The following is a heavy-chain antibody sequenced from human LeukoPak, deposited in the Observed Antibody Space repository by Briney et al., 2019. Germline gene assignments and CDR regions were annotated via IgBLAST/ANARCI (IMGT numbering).Heavy chain of an antibody. CDR1: GSTFSSYS. CDR3: ARDLGIIDY. CDR2: ISSSSSTI. V-gene: IGHV3-48*01. D-gene: IGHD7-27*01. J-gene: IGHJ4*02. Sequence: GGSLRLSCAASGSTFSSYSMNWVRQAPGKGLEWVSYISSSSSTIYYADSVKGRFTISRDNAKNSLYLQMNSLRAEDTAVYYCARDLGIIDYWGQGTLVTVSS.